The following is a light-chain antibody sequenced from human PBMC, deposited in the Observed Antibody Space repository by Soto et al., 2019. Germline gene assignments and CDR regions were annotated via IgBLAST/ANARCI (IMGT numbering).Light chain of an antibody. CDR1: QSVSSGY. CDR2: GAS. CDR3: QQYESSRSIT. V-gene: IGKV3-20*01. J-gene: IGKJ5*01. Sequence: EIVLTQSPGTLSLSPGERATLSCRASQSVSSGYLAWYQQKPGQAPRLLIYGASSRATGIPDRFNGSGSGTEFTLTISRLEPEDFAVYFCQQYESSRSITFGQGTRLEIK.